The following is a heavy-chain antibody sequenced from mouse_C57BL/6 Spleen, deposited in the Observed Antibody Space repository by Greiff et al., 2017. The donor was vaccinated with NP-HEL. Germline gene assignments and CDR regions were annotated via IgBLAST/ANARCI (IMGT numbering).Heavy chain of an antibody. CDR1: GYTFTSYW. J-gene: IGHJ4*01. Sequence: QVQLQQPGAELVRPGSSVKLSCKASGYTFTSYWMHWVKQRPIQGLEWIGNIDPSDSDTHYNQKFKDKATLTVDKSSSTAYMQLSSLTSAVSSVYCCARSIYYYPLYAMDYWGQGTSVTVSS. D-gene: IGHD2-1*01. V-gene: IGHV1-52*01. CDR3: ARSIYYYPLYAMDY. CDR2: IDPSDSDT.